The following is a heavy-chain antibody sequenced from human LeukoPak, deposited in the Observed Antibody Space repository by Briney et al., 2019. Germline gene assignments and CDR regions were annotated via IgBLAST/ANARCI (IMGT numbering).Heavy chain of an antibody. J-gene: IGHJ4*02. Sequence: GGSLRLSCAASGFTFSNYAMTWVRQAPGKGLEWVSSISGSDGSTYYTDSLKGRFTISRDNSKNTLYLQMNSLRAEDTAVYYCAKCGSTRDICLNFDCWGQGTLVTVSS. CDR3: AKCGSTRDICLNFDC. CDR2: ISGSDGST. V-gene: IGHV3-23*01. CDR1: GFTFSNYA. D-gene: IGHD3-16*01.